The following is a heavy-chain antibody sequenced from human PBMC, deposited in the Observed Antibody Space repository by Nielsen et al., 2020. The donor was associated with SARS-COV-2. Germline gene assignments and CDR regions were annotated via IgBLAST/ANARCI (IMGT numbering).Heavy chain of an antibody. CDR1: GFTFSSYA. CDR2: ISYDGSNK. J-gene: IGHJ6*03. D-gene: IGHD3-16*01. V-gene: IGHV3-30-3*01. CDR3: AKEGGPYYYYYMDV. Sequence: GGSLRLSCAASGFTFSSYAMHWVRQAPGKGLEWVAVISYDGSNKYYADSVKGRFTISRDNSKNTLYLQMNSLRAEDTAVYYCAKEGGPYYYYYMDVWGKGTTVTVSS.